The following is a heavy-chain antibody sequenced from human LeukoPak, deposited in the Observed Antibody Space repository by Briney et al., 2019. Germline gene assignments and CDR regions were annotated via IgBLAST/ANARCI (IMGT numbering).Heavy chain of an antibody. J-gene: IGHJ6*03. V-gene: IGHV1-2*02. CDR2: INSNSGGT. CDR1: GYTFTGYY. CDR3: ARVGIAAAGQVRASSYYMDV. Sequence: ASVKVSCKASGYTFTGYYMHWVRQAPGQGLEWMGWINSNSGGTNYAQKFQGRVTMTRDTSISTAYMELSRLRSDDTAVYYCARVGIAAAGQVRASSYYMDVWGKGTTVTVSS. D-gene: IGHD6-13*01.